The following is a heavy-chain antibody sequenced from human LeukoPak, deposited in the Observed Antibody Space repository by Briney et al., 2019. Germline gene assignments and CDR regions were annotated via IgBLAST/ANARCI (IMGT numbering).Heavy chain of an antibody. V-gene: IGHV3-48*02. CDR3: ARDAEYCSSTSCHSRRAFDI. D-gene: IGHD2-2*01. Sequence: GGSLRLSCAASGFTFSSYSMNWVRQAPGKGLEWVSYISSSSRTIYYADSVKGRFTISRDNAKNSLYLQMNSLRDEDTAVYYCARDAEYCSSTSCHSRRAFDIWGQGTMVTVCS. CDR1: GFTFSSYS. CDR2: ISSSSRTI. J-gene: IGHJ3*02.